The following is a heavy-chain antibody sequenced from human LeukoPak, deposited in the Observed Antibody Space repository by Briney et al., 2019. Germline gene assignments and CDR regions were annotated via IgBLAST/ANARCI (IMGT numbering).Heavy chain of an antibody. CDR3: AKEKGTYGSGSYPPHL. Sequence: GGSLRLSCAASGFTFSSYGMHRVRQAPGKGLEWVAFIRYDGSNKYYADSVKGRFTISRDNSKNTLYLQMNSLRAEDTAVYYCAKEKGTYGSGSYPPHLWGQGTLVTVSS. V-gene: IGHV3-30*02. CDR1: GFTFSSYG. CDR2: IRYDGSNK. D-gene: IGHD3-10*01. J-gene: IGHJ5*02.